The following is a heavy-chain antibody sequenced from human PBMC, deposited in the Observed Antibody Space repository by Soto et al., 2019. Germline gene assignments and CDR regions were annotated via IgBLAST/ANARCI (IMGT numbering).Heavy chain of an antibody. CDR2: TYSRSKCYI. J-gene: IGHJ3*02. CDR3: ARMLGKAFDI. CDR1: GDSASSNTAT. D-gene: IGHD3-16*01. Sequence: SQTLSLTCAISGDSASSNTATWNWIRQSPSRGLEWLGRTYSRSKCYIDYAVSVKSRITINQDTSKNQFSLQLNSVTPEDTAVYYCARMLGKAFDIWGQGTMVTLSS. V-gene: IGHV6-1*01.